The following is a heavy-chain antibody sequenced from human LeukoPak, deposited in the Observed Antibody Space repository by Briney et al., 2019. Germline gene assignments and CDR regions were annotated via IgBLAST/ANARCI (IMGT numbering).Heavy chain of an antibody. J-gene: IGHJ6*03. D-gene: IGHD3-10*01. CDR3: ARAPGANYYYYYMDV. V-gene: IGHV1-69*05. CDR2: IIPIFGTA. Sequence: ASVKVSCKASGGTFSSYAISWVRQAPGQGLEWMGGIIPIFGTANYAQKFQGRVTITTDESTSTAYMELSSLRSEDTAVYYCARAPGANYYYYYMDVWGKGTTVTVSS. CDR1: GGTFSSYA.